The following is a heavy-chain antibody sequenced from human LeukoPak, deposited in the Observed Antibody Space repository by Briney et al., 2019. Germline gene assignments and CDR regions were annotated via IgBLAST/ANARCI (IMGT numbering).Heavy chain of an antibody. CDR1: AFTFSTYA. CDR2: ISGSGGNT. D-gene: IGHD3-10*01. V-gene: IGHV3-23*01. Sequence: GGSLRLSCAASAFTFSTYAMSWVRQAPGKGLEWVSVISGSGGNTYYADSVKGRFTISRDNSKSTLYIQMNSLRAEDTAVYYCARAKPKNMVRGLIMRRESRYYFDYWGQGTLVTVSS. CDR3: ARAKPKNMVRGLIMRRESRYYFDY. J-gene: IGHJ4*02.